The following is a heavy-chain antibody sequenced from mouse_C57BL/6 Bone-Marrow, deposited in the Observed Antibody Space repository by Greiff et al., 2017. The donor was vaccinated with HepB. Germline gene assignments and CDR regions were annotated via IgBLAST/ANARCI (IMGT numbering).Heavy chain of an antibody. D-gene: IGHD1-1*01. Sequence: DAGGGLVQPKGSLKLSCAASGFSFNTYAMNWVRQAPGKGLEWVARIRSKSNNYATYYADSVKDRFTISRDDSESMLYLQMNNLKTEDTAMYYCVRDIYYYFFGVFAYWGQGTLVTVSA. CDR3: VRDIYYYFFGVFAY. J-gene: IGHJ3*01. CDR2: IRSKSNNYAT. V-gene: IGHV10-1*01. CDR1: GFSFNTYA.